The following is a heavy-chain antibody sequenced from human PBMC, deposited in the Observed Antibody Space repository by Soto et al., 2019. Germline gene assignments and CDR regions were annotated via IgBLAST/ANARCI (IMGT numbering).Heavy chain of an antibody. V-gene: IGHV1-18*01. CDR3: ARVVPAAYLYD. CDR1: GYTFTSYG. CDR2: ISAYNGHT. D-gene: IGHD2-2*01. J-gene: IGHJ4*02. Sequence: QVQLVQSGAEVKKPGASVKVSCKASGYTFTSYGISWVRQAPGQGLEWMGWISAYNGHTNYSQNFQGRVNMTTETSTSTAYMELRSLRSDDTAVFYCARVVPAAYLYDWGQGTMVTVSS.